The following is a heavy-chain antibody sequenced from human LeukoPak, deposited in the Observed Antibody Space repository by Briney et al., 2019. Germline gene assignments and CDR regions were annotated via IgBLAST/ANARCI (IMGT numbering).Heavy chain of an antibody. CDR2: IYTNGST. Sequence: PSQTLSLTCTVSGGSISSSSYYWSWIRQPAGKGLEWIGRIYTNGSTNYNPSLKSRVTISVDTSKNQFSLKLSSVTAADTAVYYCARAYVWGNPGFDYWGQGTLVTVSS. CDR3: ARAYVWGNPGFDY. V-gene: IGHV4-61*02. J-gene: IGHJ4*02. D-gene: IGHD3-16*01. CDR1: GGSISSSSYY.